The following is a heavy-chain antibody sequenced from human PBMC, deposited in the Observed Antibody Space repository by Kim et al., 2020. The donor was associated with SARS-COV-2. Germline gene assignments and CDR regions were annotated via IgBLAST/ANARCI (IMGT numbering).Heavy chain of an antibody. Sequence: GESLQISCAASGFIFNHYDMHWIRQATGKGLEWVSVIGPAGDTYYSGSVKGRFTISRDNARNSLYLQMNRLRAGDTAVYYCAAAINTWYDGGFDPWGQGTLVTVS. V-gene: IGHV3-13*01. CDR1: GFIFNHYD. CDR3: AAAINTWYDGGFDP. CDR2: IGPAGDT. J-gene: IGHJ5*02. D-gene: IGHD1-1*01.